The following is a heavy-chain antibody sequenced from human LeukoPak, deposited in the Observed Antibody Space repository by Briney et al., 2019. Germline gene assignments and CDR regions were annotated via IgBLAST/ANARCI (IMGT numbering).Heavy chain of an antibody. Sequence: ASVKVSCKASGYTFTSYAMHWVRQAPGQRLEWMGWINAGNGNTKYSQKFQGRVTITRDTSASTAYMELSSLRSEDTAVYYCARAPRYCSGGSCYFLPFDYWGQGTLVTVSS. D-gene: IGHD2-15*01. CDR3: ARAPRYCSGGSCYFLPFDY. V-gene: IGHV1-3*01. CDR1: GYTFTSYA. J-gene: IGHJ4*02. CDR2: INAGNGNT.